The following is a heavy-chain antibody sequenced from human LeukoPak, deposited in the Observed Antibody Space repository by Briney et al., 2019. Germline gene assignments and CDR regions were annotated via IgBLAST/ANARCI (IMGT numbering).Heavy chain of an antibody. CDR1: GGTFSSYA. V-gene: IGHV1-69*05. CDR3: ARAVSDIVATFDFDY. D-gene: IGHD5-12*01. CDR2: IIPIFGTA. Sequence: SVKVSCKASGGTFSSYAISWVRQAPGQGLEWMGGIIPIFGTANYAQRFQGRVTITTDESTSTAYMELSSLRSEDTAVYYCARAVSDIVATFDFDYWGQGTLVTVSS. J-gene: IGHJ4*02.